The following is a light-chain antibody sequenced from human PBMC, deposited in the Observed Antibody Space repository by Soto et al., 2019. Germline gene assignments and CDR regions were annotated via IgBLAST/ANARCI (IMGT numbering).Light chain of an antibody. CDR2: GAY. Sequence: EIVLTQSPGTLSLSPGERATLSCRASQSLSSSYLAWYQLKPGQALRLLIYGAYNRATGLPDRFSGSGSGTDYTLTISRLEPEDFAVYFCLQYASPLYTFGQGTKLEI. CDR3: LQYASPLYT. J-gene: IGKJ2*01. V-gene: IGKV3-20*01. CDR1: QSLSSSY.